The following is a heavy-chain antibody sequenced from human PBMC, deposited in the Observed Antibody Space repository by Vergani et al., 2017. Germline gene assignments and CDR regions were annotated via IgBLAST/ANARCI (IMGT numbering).Heavy chain of an antibody. D-gene: IGHD6-13*01. CDR2: ILGSGPA. CDR1: GASMSSVGYY. CDR3: ARGRRAAGFSGPYS. Sequence: QVQLQESGPGLVKPSQTLSLTWTVSGASMSSVGYYLTWIRQSAGKRLEWMWEILGSGPAHYNPSFQGRVSMSVATSKNQFSLTLSSGNATDTGVYYCARGRRAAGFSGPYSWGEGARVAVSS. J-gene: IGHJ4*02. V-gene: IGHV4-61*02.